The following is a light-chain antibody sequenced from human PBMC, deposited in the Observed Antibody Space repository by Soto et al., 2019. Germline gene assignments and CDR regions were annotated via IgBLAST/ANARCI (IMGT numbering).Light chain of an antibody. CDR2: DVS. Sequence: QSALTQPRSVSGSPGQSVTISCTGTSSDVGGYNYVSWYQQHPGKAPKLMIYDVSKRPSGVPDRFSGSKSGNTASLTISGLQAEDYADYYCCSYAGSYTFVVFGGGTKLTVL. V-gene: IGLV2-11*01. J-gene: IGLJ2*01. CDR3: CSYAGSYTFVV. CDR1: SSDVGGYNY.